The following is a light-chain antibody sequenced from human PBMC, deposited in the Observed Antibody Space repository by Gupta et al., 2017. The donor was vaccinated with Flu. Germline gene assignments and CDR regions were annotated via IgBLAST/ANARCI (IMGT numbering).Light chain of an antibody. CDR1: SSNLGEGYD. CDR2: GNS. Sequence: QSVLPQPPSVSGAPGQRVTISCTGSSSNLGEGYDVHWYQQLPGTAPKLLIYGNSNRHSGVPDRFSCSKSGTSVSLAITGLQAEDEGDYYCQSYDSSLSGNWVFGGGTKLTVL. J-gene: IGLJ3*02. V-gene: IGLV1-40*01. CDR3: QSYDSSLSGNWV.